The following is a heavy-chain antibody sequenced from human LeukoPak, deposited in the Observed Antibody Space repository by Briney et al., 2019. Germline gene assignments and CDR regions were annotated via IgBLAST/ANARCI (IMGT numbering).Heavy chain of an antibody. D-gene: IGHD3-3*01. CDR1: GFTFSSYG. J-gene: IGHJ4*02. CDR3: ARERRRTAYYDFWSGYWFDY. CDR2: IRYDGSNK. Sequence: GGSLRLSCAASGFTFSSYGMHWVRQAPGKGLEWVAFIRYDGSNKYYADSVKGRFTISRDNSKNTLYLQMNSLRAEDTAVYYCARERRRTAYYDFWSGYWFDYWGQGTLVTVSS. V-gene: IGHV3-30*02.